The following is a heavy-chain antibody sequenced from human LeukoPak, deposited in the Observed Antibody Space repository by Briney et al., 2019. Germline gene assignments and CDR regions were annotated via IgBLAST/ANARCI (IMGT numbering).Heavy chain of an antibody. CDR3: VRVKGSYFDY. CDR2: ISSSGSAI. V-gene: IGHV3-48*01. Sequence: GGSLRPSCAASGFPLSSYSINWVRQAPGKELEWVSYISSSGSAIYYVDSVKGRFTVSRDNAKNSLFLQMNSPRAEDTAVYYCVRVKGSYFDYWGQGALVTVSS. CDR1: GFPLSSYS. J-gene: IGHJ4*02. D-gene: IGHD2-15*01.